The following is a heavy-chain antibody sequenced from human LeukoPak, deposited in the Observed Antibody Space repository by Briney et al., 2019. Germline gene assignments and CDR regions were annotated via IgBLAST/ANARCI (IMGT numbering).Heavy chain of an antibody. Sequence: SETLSLTCTVSGGSISSYYWSWIRQPAGKGLEWIGRIYTSGSTNYNPSLKSRVTMSVDTSKNQFSLKLSSVTAADTAVYYCARAVVSSSWPTRGDAFDIWGQGTMVTVSS. D-gene: IGHD6-13*01. J-gene: IGHJ3*02. CDR2: IYTSGST. CDR3: ARAVVSSSWPTRGDAFDI. V-gene: IGHV4-4*07. CDR1: GGSISSYY.